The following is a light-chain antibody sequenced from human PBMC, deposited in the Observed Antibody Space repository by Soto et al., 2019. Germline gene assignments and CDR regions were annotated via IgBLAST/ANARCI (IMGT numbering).Light chain of an antibody. J-gene: IGKJ1*01. CDR2: AAS. CDR1: QTISSW. CDR3: QQSYSNPPT. Sequence: DIHLTQSPSFLSASLGYIFTITCRASQTISSWLAWYQQKPGKAPKLLIYAASSLQSGVPSRLSGSGSGTDLTITISSLQTEDFETYHCQQSYSNPPTFGHGTKVDIK. V-gene: IGKV1-39*01.